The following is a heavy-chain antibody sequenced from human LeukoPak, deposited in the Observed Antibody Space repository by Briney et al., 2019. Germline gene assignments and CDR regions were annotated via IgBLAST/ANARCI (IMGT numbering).Heavy chain of an antibody. CDR1: GYTFTGYY. D-gene: IGHD3-3*01. CDR3: ARGIRDFWSGYMGTHYYYGMDV. Sequence: ASVKVSCKASGYTFTGYYMHWVRQAPGQGLEWMGWINPNSGGTNYAQKFQGRVTMTRNTSISTAYMELSSLRSEDTAVYYCARGIRDFWSGYMGTHYYYGMDVWGQGTTVTVSS. V-gene: IGHV1-2*02. J-gene: IGHJ6*02. CDR2: INPNSGGT.